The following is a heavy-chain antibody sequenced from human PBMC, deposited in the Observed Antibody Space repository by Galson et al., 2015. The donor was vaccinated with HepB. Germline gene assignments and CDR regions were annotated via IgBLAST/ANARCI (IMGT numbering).Heavy chain of an antibody. V-gene: IGHV4-59*02. D-gene: IGHD3-10*01. Sequence: LSLTCTVSGGSVSYNYWSWIRQPAGKGLEWIGYIYYSGSTNYNPSLKSRVTISVDTSKNQFSLKLSSVTAADTAVYYCARVKLLWFGEGAFDIWGQGTMVTVSS. CDR2: IYYSGST. J-gene: IGHJ3*02. CDR1: GGSVSYNY. CDR3: ARVKLLWFGEGAFDI.